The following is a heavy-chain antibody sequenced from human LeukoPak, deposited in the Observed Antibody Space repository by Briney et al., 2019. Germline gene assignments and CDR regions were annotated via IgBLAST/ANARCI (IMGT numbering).Heavy chain of an antibody. V-gene: IGHV4-59*01. Sequence: GSLSLTCTVSGGSISSYYWSWIRQPPGKGLEWIGYISYSGSTNYNPSLKSRVTISVDTSKNQFSLKLSSVTAADTAVYYCARAGGYLLYFDSWGQGTLVTVSS. CDR2: ISYSGST. CDR1: GGSISSYY. J-gene: IGHJ4*02. D-gene: IGHD5-12*01. CDR3: ARAGGYLLYFDS.